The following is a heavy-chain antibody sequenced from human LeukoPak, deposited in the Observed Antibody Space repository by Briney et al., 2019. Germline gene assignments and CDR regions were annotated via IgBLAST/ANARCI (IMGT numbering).Heavy chain of an antibody. CDR3: ARDGDTVLTRGYYYYMDV. Sequence: PGGSLRLSCAASGFSLSTYWMNWVRQAPGKGPEWVSSITSSSSYIYYADSVKGRFTISRDNARNSLYLQMNSLRAEDTALYYCARDGDTVLTRGYYYYMDVWGKGTTVTVSS. CDR2: ITSSSSYI. D-gene: IGHD4-23*01. V-gene: IGHV3-21*01. CDR1: GFSLSTYW. J-gene: IGHJ6*03.